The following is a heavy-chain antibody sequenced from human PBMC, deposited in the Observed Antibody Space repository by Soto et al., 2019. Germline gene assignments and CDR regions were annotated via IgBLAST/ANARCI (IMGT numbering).Heavy chain of an antibody. CDR2: IILYYNKL. CDR3: ASGASRWYPYFFDS. Sequence: GASVKVSCKASEGTFNSYAIAWVRQAPGQGLEWMGGIILYYNKLNYAQKFQDRVTITADDSTNTVYMELSSLRSDDTAVYFCASGASRWYPYFFDSWAQGTLVTVSS. V-gene: IGHV1-69*13. J-gene: IGHJ4*02. D-gene: IGHD6-13*01. CDR1: EGTFNSYA.